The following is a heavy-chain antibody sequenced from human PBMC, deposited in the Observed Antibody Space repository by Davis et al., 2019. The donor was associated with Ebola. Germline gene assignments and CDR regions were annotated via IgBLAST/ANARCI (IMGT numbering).Heavy chain of an antibody. CDR3: AKEKGSSGWYEFDY. Sequence: SVKVSCKASGGTFSSYAISWVRQAPGQGLEWMGRIIPILGIANYAQKFQGRVTITADKSTSTAYMELSSLRSEDTAVYYCAKEKGSSGWYEFDYWGQGTLVTVSS. V-gene: IGHV1-69*04. J-gene: IGHJ4*02. CDR2: IIPILGIA. D-gene: IGHD6-19*01. CDR1: GGTFSSYA.